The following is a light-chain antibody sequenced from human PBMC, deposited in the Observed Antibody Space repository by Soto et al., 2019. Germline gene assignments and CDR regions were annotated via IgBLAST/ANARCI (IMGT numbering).Light chain of an antibody. CDR1: QSVGSRY. Sequence: ETVLTQSPGTLSLSPGERATLSCRASQSVGSRYLAWYQQKPGQAPRLLIYDTSSRATGIPNRFSGSGSGTDFTLTISRLEPEDFAVYHCQQYGNPPWTFGQGTKLEIK. J-gene: IGKJ2*01. CDR2: DTS. V-gene: IGKV3-20*01. CDR3: QQYGNPPWT.